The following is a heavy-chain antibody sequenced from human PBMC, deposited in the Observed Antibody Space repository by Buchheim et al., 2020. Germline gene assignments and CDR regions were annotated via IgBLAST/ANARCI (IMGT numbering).Heavy chain of an antibody. CDR1: GGSISSGDYY. CDR2: IYYSGST. V-gene: IGHV4-30-4*01. CDR3: ARDPLNYYDSSGPHRYGMDV. Sequence: QVQLQESGPGLVKPSQTLSLTCTVSGGSISSGDYYWSWIRQPPGKGLEWIGYIYYSGSTYYNPSLKSRVTISVDTSKNQFSLKLSSVTAADTAVYYCARDPLNYYDSSGPHRYGMDVWGQGTT. J-gene: IGHJ6*02. D-gene: IGHD3-22*01.